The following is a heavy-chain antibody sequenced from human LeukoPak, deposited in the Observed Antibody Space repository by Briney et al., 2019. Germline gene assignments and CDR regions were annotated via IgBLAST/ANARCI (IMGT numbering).Heavy chain of an antibody. CDR3: ARGLEGAYYEVSDWFNP. J-gene: IGHJ5*02. CDR1: GGSFSGYY. V-gene: IGHV4-34*01. CDR2: INHSGST. D-gene: IGHD3-16*01. Sequence: SSETLSLTCAVYGGSFSGYYWSWVRQPPGKGLEWIGEINHSGSTNYNPSLKSRVTISVDTSKNQFSLKLSSVTAADTAVYYCARGLEGAYYEVSDWFNPWGQATLVTVSS.